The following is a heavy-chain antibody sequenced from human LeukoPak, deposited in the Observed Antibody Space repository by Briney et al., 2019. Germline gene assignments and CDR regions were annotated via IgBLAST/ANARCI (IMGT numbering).Heavy chain of an antibody. CDR1: GGSFSGYY. J-gene: IGHJ4*02. CDR2: INHSGST. V-gene: IGHV4-34*01. Sequence: SETLSLTCAVYGGSFSGYYWSWIRQPPGKGLEWIGEINHSGSTNYSPSLKSRVTISVDTSKNQFSLKLSSVTAADTAVYYCARGGRSSGWYFVFGYWGQGTLVTVSS. D-gene: IGHD6-19*01. CDR3: ARGGRSSGWYFVFGY.